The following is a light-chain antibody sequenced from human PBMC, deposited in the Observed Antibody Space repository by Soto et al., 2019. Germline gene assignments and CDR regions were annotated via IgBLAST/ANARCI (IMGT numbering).Light chain of an antibody. CDR3: QQYNILPEVP. Sequence: EIVMPQSPATLSVSPGERATLSCRASQSVSSNLAWYHQKPGQAHRLLIYGASTRATGIPARFSGSGSGTEFTLTISSLQSEDFAVYYCQQYNILPEVPFGPGTKVDI. V-gene: IGKV3-15*01. CDR2: GAS. J-gene: IGKJ3*01. CDR1: QSVSSN.